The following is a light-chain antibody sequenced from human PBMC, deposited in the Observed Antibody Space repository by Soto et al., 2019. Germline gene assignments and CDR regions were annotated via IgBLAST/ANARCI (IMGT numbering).Light chain of an antibody. Sequence: QSALTQPASVSGSPGQSITISCTGTSSDVGGYNYVSWYQQHPDKAPKLLIYAVSSRPSGVSNRFSGSKSGSTASLTITGLQAEDEADYYCSSYTSSITWVFGGGTKLTVL. CDR3: SSYTSSITWV. J-gene: IGLJ3*02. CDR2: AVS. V-gene: IGLV2-14*01. CDR1: SSDVGGYNY.